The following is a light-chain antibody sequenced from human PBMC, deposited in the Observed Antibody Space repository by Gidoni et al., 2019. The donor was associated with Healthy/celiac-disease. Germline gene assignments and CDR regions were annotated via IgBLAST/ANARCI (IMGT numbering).Light chain of an antibody. CDR1: QSNSSW. CDR3: QQYNSYPYT. CDR2: DAS. V-gene: IGKV1-5*01. J-gene: IGKJ2*01. Sequence: DIQMTQSPSTLSASVGDRVTITCRASQSNSSWLAWYQQKPGKAPKLLIYDASSLESGVPSRFSGSGSGTEFTLTSSSLQPDDFATYYCQQYNSYPYTFGQGTKLEIK.